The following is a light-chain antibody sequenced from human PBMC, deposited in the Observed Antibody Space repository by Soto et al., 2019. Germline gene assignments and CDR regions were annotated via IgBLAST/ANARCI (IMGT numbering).Light chain of an antibody. Sequence: EIVLTQSPDTLSLSPGERATLSCRASQSVSTNYLAWYQQKPGQAPRLLIYGASRRSTDIPERFSGSGSGTGFTLTISRLEPEDFVVYYCQQYGGSPTFGGGTKVEIK. V-gene: IGKV3-20*01. J-gene: IGKJ4*01. CDR3: QQYGGSPT. CDR2: GAS. CDR1: QSVSTNY.